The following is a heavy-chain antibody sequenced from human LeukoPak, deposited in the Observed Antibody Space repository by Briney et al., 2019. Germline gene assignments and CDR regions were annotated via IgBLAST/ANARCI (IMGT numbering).Heavy chain of an antibody. CDR2: IYYSGTT. Sequence: SETLSLTCTVSGGSITSTTYIWGWIRQPPGKGLECIGIIYYSGTTYYNPSLKNRVTISVDTSKNQLSLKLTSVTAADTAIYYCARPDTDWGQGTLVTVSS. J-gene: IGHJ4*02. CDR1: GGSITSTTYI. V-gene: IGHV4-39*01. D-gene: IGHD3-22*01. CDR3: ARPDTD.